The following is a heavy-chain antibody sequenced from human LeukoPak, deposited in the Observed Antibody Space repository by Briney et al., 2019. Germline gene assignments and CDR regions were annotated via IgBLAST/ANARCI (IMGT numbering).Heavy chain of an antibody. Sequence: GGSLRLSCVASGFTFTGHSMHWVRQAPGKGLEWVAVVGNDEKTIFYADSLKGRFTISRDNSKNTLYLQMNSLRNEDTAVYYCARERQMGATPFDYWGQGSLVTVSS. CDR3: ARERQMGATPFDY. D-gene: IGHD1-26*01. J-gene: IGHJ4*02. CDR2: VGNDEKTI. V-gene: IGHV3-30*04. CDR1: GFTFTGHS.